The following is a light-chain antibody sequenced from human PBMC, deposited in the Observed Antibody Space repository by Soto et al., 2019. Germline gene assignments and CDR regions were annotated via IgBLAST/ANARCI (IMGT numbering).Light chain of an antibody. J-gene: IGKJ2*01. CDR3: MQALQTPYT. V-gene: IGKV2-28*01. CDR1: QSLLHSNGRTF. CDR2: LGS. Sequence: DIVVTQSPLSLPVTPGEPASISCRSGQSLLHSNGRTFLAWYLQKPGQSPQILIYLGSNRASGVPDRFSGSVSGSDFTLHISRVEAEDVGVYYCMQALQTPYTFGQGTKLEI.